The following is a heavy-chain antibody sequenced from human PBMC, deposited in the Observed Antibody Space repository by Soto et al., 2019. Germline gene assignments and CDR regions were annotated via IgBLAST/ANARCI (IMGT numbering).Heavy chain of an antibody. CDR3: ARARERKRRAYGVVGAKRAFDV. D-gene: IGHD2-21*01. J-gene: IGHJ3*01. V-gene: IGHV1-3*01. CDR2: INPDTADT. Sequence: QVQLQQSGAEVKRPGASVKISCKTSGYTFTSLTIHWVRQDPGQGLEWVAQINPDTADTRFSQRLQGRVTLSGDTTAHTVYLDLTSLRSEDSALYFRARARERKRRAYGVVGAKRAFDVWGPGTLVTVSS. CDR1: GYTFTSLT.